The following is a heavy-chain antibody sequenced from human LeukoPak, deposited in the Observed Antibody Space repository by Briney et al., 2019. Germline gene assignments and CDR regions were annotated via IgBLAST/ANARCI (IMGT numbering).Heavy chain of an antibody. J-gene: IGHJ4*02. CDR1: GFTFNNFA. CDR2: ISGSGGCT. CDR3: AKDRFDKQWPYLYYFDY. D-gene: IGHD6-19*01. V-gene: IGHV3-23*01. Sequence: PGGSLRLSCAASGFTFNNFAMSWVRQAPGKGLEWVSAISGSGGCTYYADSVKGRFTISRDNSKNTLYLQMNSLRAEDTAVYYCAKDRFDKQWPYLYYFDYWGQGTLVTVSS.